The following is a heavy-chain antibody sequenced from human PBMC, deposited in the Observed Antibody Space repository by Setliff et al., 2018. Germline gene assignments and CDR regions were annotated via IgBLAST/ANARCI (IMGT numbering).Heavy chain of an antibody. Sequence: SVKVSCKASGDSFSNYAISWVRQAPGQGLEWMGGLIPMFGTPGYAQKFQDRVTITTDESTSTAYMELNGLTSEDTAVYYCARSPALLGIVYLDPWGQGTRVTVSS. CDR3: ARSPALLGIVYLDP. D-gene: IGHD2-15*01. J-gene: IGHJ5*02. CDR2: LIPMFGTP. V-gene: IGHV1-69*05. CDR1: GDSFSNYA.